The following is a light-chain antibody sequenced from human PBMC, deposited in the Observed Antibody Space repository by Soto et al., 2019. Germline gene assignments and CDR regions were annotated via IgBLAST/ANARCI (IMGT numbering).Light chain of an antibody. Sequence: DIQMTQSPSSLSASLGDRVTMTFRASQSISIYLNWYQQKPGKAPKLLIYLASTLQSGVPARFSGSGSGTDFTLTISSLQPEDFATYYCQQSYSTLITFGQGTRLEIK. CDR3: QQSYSTLIT. CDR2: LAS. J-gene: IGKJ5*01. CDR1: QSISIY. V-gene: IGKV1-39*01.